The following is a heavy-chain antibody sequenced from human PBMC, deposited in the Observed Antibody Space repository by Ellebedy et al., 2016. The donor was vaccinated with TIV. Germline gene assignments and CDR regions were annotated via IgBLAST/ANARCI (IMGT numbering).Heavy chain of an antibody. D-gene: IGHD4-17*01. V-gene: IGHV3-7*01. CDR3: ARRGSYGDYAVQINNWFDP. Sequence: PGGSLRLSCAASGFSFRSYWMGRVRQAPGKGLEWVANIYQDGSMKYYVDSVKGRFTISRDNAKNLLYLQMDSLRAEDTAVYYCARRGSYGDYAVQINNWFDPWGRGTLVTVSS. J-gene: IGHJ5*02. CDR2: IYQDGSMK. CDR1: GFSFRSYW.